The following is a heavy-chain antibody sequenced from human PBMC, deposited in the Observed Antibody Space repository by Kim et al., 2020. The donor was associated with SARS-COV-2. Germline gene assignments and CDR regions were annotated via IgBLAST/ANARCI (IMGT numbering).Heavy chain of an antibody. V-gene: IGHV3-64D*06. CDR3: FAGGTTKGMDV. CDR1: GFTFSSSG. D-gene: IGHD1-26*01. J-gene: IGHJ6*02. CDR2: ISSNGGRT. Sequence: GGSLRLSCSASGFTFSSSGMHWVRQAPGKGLEYVSAISSNGGRTHYADSVKGRFTISRDNSKNMLFLEMSSLRAEDTAVYYCFAGGTTKGMDVWGQGTTVTVSS.